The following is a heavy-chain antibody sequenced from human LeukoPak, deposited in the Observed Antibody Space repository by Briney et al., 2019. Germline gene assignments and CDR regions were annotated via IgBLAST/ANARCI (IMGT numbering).Heavy chain of an antibody. V-gene: IGHV4-34*01. CDR3: ARETSLAGFASGLGFNY. CDR2: IDEKRRT. D-gene: IGHD6-19*01. J-gene: IGHJ4*02. Sequence: PSETLSLTCAVYGSFSDHSWSWVRQPPGKGLEWIGEIDEKRRTSYSPSLTSRVTMSVDTSKNHFSLKLTSVTAADTATYYCARETSLAGFASGLGFNYWGQGILVTVSS. CDR1: GSFSDHS.